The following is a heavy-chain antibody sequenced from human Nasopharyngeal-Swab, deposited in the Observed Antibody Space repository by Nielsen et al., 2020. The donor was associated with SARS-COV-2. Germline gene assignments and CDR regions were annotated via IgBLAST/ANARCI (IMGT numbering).Heavy chain of an antibody. J-gene: IGHJ5*02. V-gene: IGHV3-49*02. D-gene: IGHD2-15*01. CDR2: IRSKAYGGTT. CDR3: ARRISGGCDDP. Sequence: WIRQPPGKGLEWVGFIRSKAYGGTTEYAASVKGRFTISRDDSKSIAYLQMNSLKTEDTAVYYCARRISGGCDDPWGLGTLVTVSS.